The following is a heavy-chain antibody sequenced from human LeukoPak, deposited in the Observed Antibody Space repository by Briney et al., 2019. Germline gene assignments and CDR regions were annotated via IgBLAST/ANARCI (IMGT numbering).Heavy chain of an antibody. J-gene: IGHJ4*02. V-gene: IGHV3-30*18. CDR1: GFTFSSYG. CDR3: AKEWSRTSFFEN. D-gene: IGHD2-2*01. Sequence: GSLRLSCAASGFTFSSYGMHWVRQAPGKGLEWVAVISYDGNNKFYTDSVKGRFTISRDNSKNMMYLQMNSLRAEDTAVYYCAKEWSRTSFFENWGQGTLVTVSS. CDR2: ISYDGNNK.